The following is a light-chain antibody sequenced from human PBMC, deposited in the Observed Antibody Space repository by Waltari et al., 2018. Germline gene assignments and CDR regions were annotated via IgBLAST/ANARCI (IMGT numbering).Light chain of an antibody. CDR3: QAWDSSTVV. J-gene: IGLJ2*01. Sequence: SYELTQQPSVPVSPRQTASIPCSGENLGDTYACWYQQKPGQSPVLVIYQDSKRPSGIPERFSGSNSGNTATLTISGTQAMDEADYYCQAWDSSTVVFGGGTKLTVL. CDR1: NLGDTY. V-gene: IGLV3-1*01. CDR2: QDS.